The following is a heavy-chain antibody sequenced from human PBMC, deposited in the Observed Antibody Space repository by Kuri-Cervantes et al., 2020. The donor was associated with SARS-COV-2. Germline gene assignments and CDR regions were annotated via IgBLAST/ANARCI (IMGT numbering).Heavy chain of an antibody. CDR3: ARGRLGRYYYYMDV. J-gene: IGHJ6*03. CDR1: GFTFSSYG. V-gene: IGHV4-59*12. Sequence: GSLRLSCAASGFTFSSYGMHWVRQAPGKGLEWIGYIYYSESTNYNPSLKSRVTISVDTSKNRFSLKLSSVTAADTAVYYCARGRLGRYYYYMDVWGKGTTVTVSS. D-gene: IGHD7-27*01. CDR2: IYYSEST.